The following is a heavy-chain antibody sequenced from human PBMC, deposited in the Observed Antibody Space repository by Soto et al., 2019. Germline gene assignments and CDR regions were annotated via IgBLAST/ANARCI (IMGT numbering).Heavy chain of an antibody. J-gene: IGHJ3*02. CDR2: INPNSGGT. Sequence: ASVKVSCKASGYTFTGYYMHWVRQAPGQGLEWMGWINPNSGGTNYAQKFQGWVTMTRDTSISTAYMELSRLRSEDTAVYYCARAGYCSGGSCYSGDAFDIWGQGTMVTVSS. CDR1: GYTFTGYY. D-gene: IGHD2-15*01. V-gene: IGHV1-2*04. CDR3: ARAGYCSGGSCYSGDAFDI.